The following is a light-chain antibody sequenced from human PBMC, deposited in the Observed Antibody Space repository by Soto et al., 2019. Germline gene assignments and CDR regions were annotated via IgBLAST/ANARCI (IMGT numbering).Light chain of an antibody. CDR1: NSDIGGYNY. CDR2: DVS. Sequence: QSALTQPASVSGSPGQSITISCTGTNSDIGGYNYVSWYQQHPGKAPKLMIYDVSNRPSGVSNRFSGSKSGNTASLTISGLQAEDEADYYCSSYTSSSTLYVVFGGGTKLTVI. V-gene: IGLV2-14*01. CDR3: SSYTSSSTLYVV. J-gene: IGLJ2*01.